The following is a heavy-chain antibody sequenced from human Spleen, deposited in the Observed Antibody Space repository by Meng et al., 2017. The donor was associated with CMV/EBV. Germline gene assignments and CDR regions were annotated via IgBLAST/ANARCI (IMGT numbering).Heavy chain of an antibody. CDR1: GGSISSSSYY. CDR2: IYYSGST. CDR3: ARDWKRIQGGWFDP. D-gene: IGHD5-18*01. J-gene: IGHJ5*02. Sequence: SGPGSGVPYGTLSLTCTVSGGSISSSSYYWGWIRQPPGKGLEWIGSIYYSGSTYYNPYLKSRVTISVDTSKNQFSLKLSSVTAADTAVYYCARDWKRIQGGWFDPWGQGTLVTVSS. V-gene: IGHV4-39*07.